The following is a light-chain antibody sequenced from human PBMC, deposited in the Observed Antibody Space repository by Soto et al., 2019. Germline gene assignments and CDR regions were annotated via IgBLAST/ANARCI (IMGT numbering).Light chain of an antibody. V-gene: IGKV3-20*01. CDR3: QQYGGSLVT. CDR1: QSVSSSY. Sequence: EIVLTQSPGSLSLSPGERATLACRASQSVSSSYLAWYQQKPGQAPRLLIYGASRRATGIPDRFSGSGSATDFTLTISRLEPEDFAVYYCQQYGGSLVTFGQGTRLEIK. J-gene: IGKJ5*01. CDR2: GAS.